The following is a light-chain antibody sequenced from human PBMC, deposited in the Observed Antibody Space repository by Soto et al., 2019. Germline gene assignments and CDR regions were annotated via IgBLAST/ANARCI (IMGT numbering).Light chain of an antibody. Sequence: DIQMTQSPSTLSASVGDRDTITCRASQSISSWLAWYQQKPGKAPKLLIYDASSLESGVTSRFSGSGSGTEFTLTISSLQPDDFATYYCQQYNSYSPSFGQGTKVEIK. CDR1: QSISSW. J-gene: IGKJ1*01. CDR2: DAS. CDR3: QQYNSYSPS. V-gene: IGKV1-5*01.